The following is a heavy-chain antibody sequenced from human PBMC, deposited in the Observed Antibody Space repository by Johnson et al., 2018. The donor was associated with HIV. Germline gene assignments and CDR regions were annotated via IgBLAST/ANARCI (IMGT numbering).Heavy chain of an antibody. Sequence: VQLVESGGGLVQPGGSLRLSCAVSGFTVSSNYMSWVRQAPGKGLEWVSVIYSGGSTYYADSVKGRFTISRDNPKNSLYLQMNSLRAEDTAVYYCARVAVSTAAGGVPLDIWGPGTMVTVSA. D-gene: IGHD6-19*01. CDR2: IYSGGST. CDR3: ARVAVSTAAGGVPLDI. CDR1: GFTVSSNY. J-gene: IGHJ3*02. V-gene: IGHV3-66*01.